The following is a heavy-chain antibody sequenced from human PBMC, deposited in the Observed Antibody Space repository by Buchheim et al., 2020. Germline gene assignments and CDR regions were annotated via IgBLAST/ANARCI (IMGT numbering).Heavy chain of an antibody. Sequence: QVQLQESGPGLVKPSGTLSLTCAVSGGSISSANWWYWVRQPPGKGLEWIGEISYSGRTIYNPSLKSRVTISRDTSNTQFFLKLTSVTAADTAVYYYACSTGSWKVDYWGQGTL. V-gene: IGHV4-4*02. CDR3: ACSTGSWKVDY. CDR1: GGSISSANW. J-gene: IGHJ4*02. D-gene: IGHD3-9*01. CDR2: ISYSGRT.